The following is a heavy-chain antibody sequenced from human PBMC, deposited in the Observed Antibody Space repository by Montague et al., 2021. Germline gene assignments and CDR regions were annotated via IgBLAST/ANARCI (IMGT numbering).Heavy chain of an antibody. CDR3: ASTGAATAWRAYVI. J-gene: IGHJ3*02. D-gene: IGHD7-27*01. V-gene: IGHV3-13*04. CDR2: IGTAGDT. Sequence: SLRLSCAASGFTFSSYDMHWVRQATGKGLEWVSAIGTAGDTFYPGSVKGRFTISRENAENSLYLQMNSLRAGDTAVYYCASTGAATAWRAYVIWGLGTMVTVSS. CDR1: GFTFSSYD.